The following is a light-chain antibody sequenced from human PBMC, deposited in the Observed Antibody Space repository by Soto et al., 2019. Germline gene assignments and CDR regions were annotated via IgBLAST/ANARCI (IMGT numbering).Light chain of an antibody. J-gene: IGKJ2*01. CDR2: GAS. V-gene: IGKV3-15*01. CDR1: QSVASN. Sequence: EIVMTQSPASLSVSPGDGATLSCRASQSVASNVAWYQQKPGQGPRLLIHGASTRAVGVPARYSGSGSGTNFTLTIDSVQSEDFAVYYCQQYHNWPPQYTFGQGTKMQIK. CDR3: QQYHNWPPQYT.